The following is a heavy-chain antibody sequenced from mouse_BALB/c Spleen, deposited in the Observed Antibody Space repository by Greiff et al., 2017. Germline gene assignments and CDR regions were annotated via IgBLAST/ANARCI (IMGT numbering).Heavy chain of an antibody. CDR3: ARNGYGNYVPLDY. D-gene: IGHD2-10*02. CDR1: GFSLTSYG. CDR2: IWSGGST. Sequence: VHLVESGPGLVQPSQSLSITCTVSGFSLTSYGVHWVRQSPGKGLEWLGVIWSGGSTDYNAAFISRLSISKDNSKSQVFFKMNSLQADDTAIYYCARNGYGNYVPLDYWGQGTTLTVSS. V-gene: IGHV2-4-1*01. J-gene: IGHJ2*01.